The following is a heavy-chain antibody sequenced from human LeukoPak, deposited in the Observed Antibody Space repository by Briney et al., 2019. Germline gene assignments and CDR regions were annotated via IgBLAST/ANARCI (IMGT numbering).Heavy chain of an antibody. CDR2: IWYDGSNK. CDR1: GFTFSSYG. J-gene: IGHJ6*02. V-gene: IGHV3-33*01. CDR3: ARGFTSYYYYYGMDV. Sequence: GGSLRLSCAASGFTFSSYGMHWVRQAPGKGLEWVAVIWYDGSNKYYADSVKGRFTISRDNSKNTLYLQMNSLRAEDTAVYHCARGFTSYYYYYGMDVWGQGTTVTVSS.